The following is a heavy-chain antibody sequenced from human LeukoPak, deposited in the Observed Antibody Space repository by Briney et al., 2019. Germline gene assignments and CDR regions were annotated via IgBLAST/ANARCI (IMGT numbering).Heavy chain of an antibody. V-gene: IGHV4-59*01. D-gene: IGHD5-18*01. CDR3: ARGGTAMVYALDY. CDR2: IYYSGST. Sequence: SETPSLTCTVSGGSISSYYWSWIRQPPGKGLEWIGYIYYSGSTNYNPSLKSRVTISVGTSKNQFSLKLSSVTAADTAVYYCARGGTAMVYALDYWGQGTLVTVSS. CDR1: GGSISSYY. J-gene: IGHJ4*02.